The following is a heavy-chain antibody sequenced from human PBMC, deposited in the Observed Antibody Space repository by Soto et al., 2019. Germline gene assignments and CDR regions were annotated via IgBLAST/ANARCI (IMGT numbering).Heavy chain of an antibody. CDR2: ISKGGNKK. CDR1: GFTFSTSA. V-gene: IGHV3-30-3*01. J-gene: IGHJ4*02. Sequence: QVQVVESGGGVDQPGGSLRLSCAASGFTFSTSAMHWVRQAPGKGLEWMAMISKGGNKKYYADSVKGRFTISSDISESTLYLQMNSLRTEDTAVYYCAREEFEAGRGHFGYWGQGTLVSVSS. CDR3: AREEFEAGRGHFGY. D-gene: IGHD6-13*01.